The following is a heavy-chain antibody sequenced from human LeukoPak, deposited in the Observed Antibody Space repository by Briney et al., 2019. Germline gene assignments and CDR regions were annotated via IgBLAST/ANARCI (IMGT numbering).Heavy chain of an antibody. CDR3: ARGASGSSFEEDYYYMDV. Sequence: GGALRLSCAASGFTFSNYATHWVRQVPGKGLEWVAFMQYDGSNKYYADSVKGRFTISRDNSKNTLYLQMNSLRAEDTAVYYCARGASGSSFEEDYYYMDVWGKGTTVTVSS. CDR2: MQYDGSNK. D-gene: IGHD1-26*01. V-gene: IGHV3-30*02. CDR1: GFTFSNYA. J-gene: IGHJ6*03.